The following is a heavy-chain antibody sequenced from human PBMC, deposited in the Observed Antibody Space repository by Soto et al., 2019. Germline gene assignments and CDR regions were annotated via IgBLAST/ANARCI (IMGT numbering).Heavy chain of an antibody. V-gene: IGHV3-23*01. J-gene: IGHJ4*02. D-gene: IGHD2-2*01. CDR1: GFTFTYYA. Sequence: PGGSLRLSCTASGFTFTYYAFSWVRQAPGKGLEWVSAISANGQGIYYADSVRGRFTISRDNSKNTVFLHMDSLIAEDTAVYYCAKDRDYPRDQFHYWGQGTLVTVSS. CDR3: AKDRDYPRDQFHY. CDR2: ISANGQGI.